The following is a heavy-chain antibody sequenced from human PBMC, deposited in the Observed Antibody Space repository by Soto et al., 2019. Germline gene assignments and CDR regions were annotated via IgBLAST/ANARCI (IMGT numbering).Heavy chain of an antibody. CDR2: ISSSSSTR. V-gene: IGHV3-48*01. J-gene: IGHJ6*02. CDR1: GFTFSSHN. Sequence: PGGSLRLSCSASGFTFSSHNMNWVRQAPGKGLDWVSYISSSSSTRFYADSVKGRFTISRDNAKNSLYLQLNSLRAEDTVVYYCAKDGRASYYYGMDVWGQGTTVTVSS. CDR3: AKDGRASYYYGMDV. D-gene: IGHD1-26*01.